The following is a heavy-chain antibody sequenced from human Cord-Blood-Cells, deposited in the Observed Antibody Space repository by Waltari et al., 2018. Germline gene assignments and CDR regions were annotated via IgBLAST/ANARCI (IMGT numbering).Heavy chain of an antibody. J-gene: IGHJ4*02. D-gene: IGHD7-27*01. V-gene: IGHV4-34*01. CDR1: GGSFSGYY. Sequence: QVQLQQWGAGLLKPSETLSLTCAVYGGSFSGYYWSWIRQPPGKGLEWIGEINHSGSTNYNPSLKSRVTISVDTSKNQFSLKLSSVTAADTAVYYCARVVRSTGDEECWGQGTLVTVSS. CDR2: INHSGST. CDR3: ARVVRSTGDEEC.